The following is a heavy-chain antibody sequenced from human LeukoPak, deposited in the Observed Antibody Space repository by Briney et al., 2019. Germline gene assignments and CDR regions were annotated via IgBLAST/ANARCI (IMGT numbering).Heavy chain of an antibody. CDR3: ARLGGFVGFFDY. J-gene: IGHJ4*02. CDR2: IYYSGST. D-gene: IGHD2-21*01. Sequence: SETLSLTCTVSGGSISSSSYYWGWIRQPPGKGLEWIGSIYYSGSTYYNPSLKSRVTISVDTSKNQFSLKLSSVTAADTAVYHCARLGGFVGFFDYWGQGTLVTVSS. V-gene: IGHV4-39*01. CDR1: GGSISSSSYY.